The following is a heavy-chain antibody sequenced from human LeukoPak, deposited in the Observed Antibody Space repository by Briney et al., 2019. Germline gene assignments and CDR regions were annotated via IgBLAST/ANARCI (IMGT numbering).Heavy chain of an antibody. CDR2: IYHSGST. CDR1: GGSISSGGYY. CDR3: AKGFRGAATDAFDL. Sequence: SETLSLTCTVSGGSISSGGYYWSWIRQPPGKGLEWIGYIYHSGSTYYNPSLKSRVTISVDRSKNQFSLKLSSVTAADTAVYYCAKGFRGAATDAFDLWGQGTMVTVSS. D-gene: IGHD3-10*01. V-gene: IGHV4-30-2*01. J-gene: IGHJ3*01.